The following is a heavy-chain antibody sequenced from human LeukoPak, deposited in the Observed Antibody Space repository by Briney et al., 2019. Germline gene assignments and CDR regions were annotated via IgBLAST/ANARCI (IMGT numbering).Heavy chain of an antibody. J-gene: IGHJ4*02. CDR2: IYYTGGT. V-gene: IGHV4-39*07. CDR1: GGSIITSSYY. CDR3: ARDRPVLSGLSAEWLFDY. D-gene: IGHD3-3*01. Sequence: SETLSLTCTVSGGSIITSSYYWGWIRQPPGKGLQWIGNIYYTGGTHYNPSLKSRVTIYVDSSKNQFSLKLSSVTAADTAVYYCARDRPVLSGLSAEWLFDYWGQGTLVTVSS.